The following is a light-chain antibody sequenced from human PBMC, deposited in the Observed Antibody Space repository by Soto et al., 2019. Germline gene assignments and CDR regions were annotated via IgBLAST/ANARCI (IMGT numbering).Light chain of an antibody. CDR1: STDIGRYNY. CDR3: SSYTSRSTEV. Sequence: QSALTQPASVSGSPGQSVTISCTGTSTDIGRYNYVSWYQQHPGKAPKLLIYEDSNRPSGVSDRFSGSKSGNAASLTISGLQDEDEADYFCSSYTSRSTEVFGSGTKVTVL. V-gene: IGLV2-14*01. J-gene: IGLJ1*01. CDR2: EDS.